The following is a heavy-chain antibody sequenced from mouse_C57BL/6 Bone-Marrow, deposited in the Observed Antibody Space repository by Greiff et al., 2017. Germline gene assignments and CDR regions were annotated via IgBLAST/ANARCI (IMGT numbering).Heavy chain of an antibody. V-gene: IGHV5-4*03. CDR2: ISDGGSYT. D-gene: IGHD1-1*01. J-gene: IGHJ4*01. Sequence: EVKLVESGGGLVKPGGSLKLSCAASGFTFSSYAMSWVRQTPEKRLEWVATISDGGSYTYYPDNVKGRFTISRDNAKNNLYLQMSHLKSEDTAVYYCARVPYYDGRRPYYAMDYWGQGTSVTVSS. CDR3: ARVPYYDGRRPYYAMDY. CDR1: GFTFSSYA.